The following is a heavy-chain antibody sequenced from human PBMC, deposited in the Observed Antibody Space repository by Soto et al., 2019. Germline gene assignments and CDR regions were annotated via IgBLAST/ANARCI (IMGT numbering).Heavy chain of an antibody. CDR3: ARSGYSYGPNPLLY. CDR2: IYHGEST. CDR1: GCSISSGGYS. D-gene: IGHD5-18*01. J-gene: IGHJ4*02. Sequence: SDTLSLTCAVSGCSISSGGYSWSWIRQPPGKGLEWIGYIYHGESTYYNPSLKSRVTISVDRSKNQFSLKLSSVTAADTAVYYCARSGYSYGPNPLLYWGQGTLVTVS. V-gene: IGHV4-30-2*01.